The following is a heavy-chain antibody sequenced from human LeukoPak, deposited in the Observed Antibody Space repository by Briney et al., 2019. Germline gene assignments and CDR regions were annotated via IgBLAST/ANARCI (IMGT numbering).Heavy chain of an antibody. V-gene: IGHV3-48*02. CDR3: ARHACSGYYLNWFDP. D-gene: IGHD3-22*01. CDR2: ISSSSSTI. Sequence: GGSLRLSCAASGFTFSTYSMNWVRQAPGKGLEWVSYISSSSSTIYYADSVKGRLTISRDSAKTSLYLQMNSLRDEDTAVYYCARHACSGYYLNWFDPCGQGTLVTVSS. J-gene: IGHJ5*02. CDR1: GFTFSTYS.